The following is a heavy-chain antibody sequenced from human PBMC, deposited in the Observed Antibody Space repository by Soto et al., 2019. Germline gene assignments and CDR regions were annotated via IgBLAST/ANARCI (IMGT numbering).Heavy chain of an antibody. CDR2: ILVGGST. CDR1: GFICSSYD. Sequence: PVGSLRLSCAVSGFICSSYDMSWVRQAPGKGLEWVSTILVGGSTHYEDSVKGRLTISRDTSKNTVYLQMNSLTAGDTAFYYCAKATATSGGAFEIYGQGTMVTVSS. J-gene: IGHJ3*02. V-gene: IGHV3-23*01. CDR3: AKATATSGGAFEI. D-gene: IGHD1-1*01.